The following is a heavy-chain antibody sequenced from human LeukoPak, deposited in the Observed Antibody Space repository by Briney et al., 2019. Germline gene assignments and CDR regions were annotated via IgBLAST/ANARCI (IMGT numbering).Heavy chain of an antibody. V-gene: IGHV3-74*01. CDR2: INSDGSYA. CDR1: GFTFSNYW. Sequence: GRSLRLSCAASGFTFSNYWMHWVRQAPGKGLVWVSRINSDGSYASYADSVKGRFTISRDNAKSTLYLQMHSLRAEDTAVYYCAIPYDSSGYYSDAFDIWGQGTMVTVSS. D-gene: IGHD3-22*01. J-gene: IGHJ3*02. CDR3: AIPYDSSGYYSDAFDI.